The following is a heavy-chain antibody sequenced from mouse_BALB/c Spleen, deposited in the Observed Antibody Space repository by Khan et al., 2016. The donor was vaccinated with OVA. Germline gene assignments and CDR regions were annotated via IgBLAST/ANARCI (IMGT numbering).Heavy chain of an antibody. J-gene: IGHJ1*01. Sequence: EVKLLESGGGLVQPGGSLKLSCAASGFDFSGYWMSWVRQAPGKGLEWIGEINPDSSTINYTPSLKDKFIISRDNAKNTLYMHMSKVRSEDTALYNCARLGYYGYINVWGAGTTVTVSS. CDR2: INPDSSTI. CDR1: GFDFSGYW. CDR3: ARLGYYGYINV. V-gene: IGHV4-1*02. D-gene: IGHD2-2*01.